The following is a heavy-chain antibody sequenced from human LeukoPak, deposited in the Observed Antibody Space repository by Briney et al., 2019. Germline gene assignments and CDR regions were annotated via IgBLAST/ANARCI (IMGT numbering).Heavy chain of an antibody. Sequence: SGPALVKPTQTLTLTCTFSGFSLSTSGMCVSWIRQPPGKALEWLARIDWDDDKYYSTSLKTRLTISKDTSKNQVVLTMTNMDPVDTATYYCARIRSSSWPYYYYGMDVWGQGTTVTVSS. V-gene: IGHV2-70*11. J-gene: IGHJ6*02. CDR1: GFSLSTSGMC. CDR2: IDWDDDK. CDR3: ARIRSSSWPYYYYGMDV. D-gene: IGHD6-13*01.